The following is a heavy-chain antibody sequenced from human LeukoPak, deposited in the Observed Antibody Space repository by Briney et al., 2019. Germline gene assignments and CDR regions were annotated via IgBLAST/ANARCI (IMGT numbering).Heavy chain of an antibody. Sequence: GGSLRLSCAASGSTFSSYAMSWVRQAPGKGLEWVSAISGSGGSTYYADSVEGRFTISRDNSKNTLYLQMNSLRAEDTAVYYCAVDSGWDDYYYYGMDVWGQGTTVTVSS. D-gene: IGHD6-19*01. CDR3: AVDSGWDDYYYYGMDV. CDR1: GSTFSSYA. CDR2: ISGSGGST. J-gene: IGHJ6*02. V-gene: IGHV3-23*01.